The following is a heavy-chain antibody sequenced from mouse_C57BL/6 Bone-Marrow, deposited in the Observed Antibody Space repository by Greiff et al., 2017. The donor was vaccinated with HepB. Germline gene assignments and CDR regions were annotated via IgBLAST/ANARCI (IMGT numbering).Heavy chain of an antibody. Sequence: EVKVVESGGGLVQPGGSLKLSCAASGFTFSDYYMYWVRQTPEKRLEWVAYISNGGGSTYYPDTVKGRFTISRDNAKNTLYLQMSRLKSEDTAMYYCARLGSGRDYWGQGTSVTVSS. CDR2: ISNGGGST. CDR3: ARLGSGRDY. CDR1: GFTFSDYY. V-gene: IGHV5-12*01. J-gene: IGHJ4*01. D-gene: IGHD3-2*02.